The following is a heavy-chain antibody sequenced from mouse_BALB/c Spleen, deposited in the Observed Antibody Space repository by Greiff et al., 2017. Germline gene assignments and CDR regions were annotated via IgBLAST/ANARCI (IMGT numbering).Heavy chain of an antibody. D-gene: IGHD1-1*01. V-gene: IGHV1-26*01. J-gene: IGHJ4*01. CDR2: INPYNGAT. CDR1: GYSFTGYY. CDR3: ARHYWYGSSYDAMDY. Sequence: EVQLQQSGPELVKPGASVKISCKASGYSFTGYYMHWVKQSHVKSLEWIGRINPYNGATSYNQNFKDKASLTVDKSSSTAYMELHSLTSEDSAVYYCARHYWYGSSYDAMDYWGQGTSVTVSS.